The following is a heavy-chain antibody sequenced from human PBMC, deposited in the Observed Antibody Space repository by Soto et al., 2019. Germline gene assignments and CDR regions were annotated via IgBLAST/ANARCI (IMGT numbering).Heavy chain of an antibody. J-gene: IGHJ6*03. CDR1: GFTFSSYS. CDR3: TRSAYMDV. CDR2: ISSGSSTI. Sequence: GGSLRLSCAASGFTFSSYSMNWVRQAPGKGLEWVSYISSGSSTIYYADSVMGRFTISRDNAKNSLYLQMDSLRAEDTAVYYATRSAYMDVWGTGTTVTVSS. V-gene: IGHV3-48*01. D-gene: IGHD2-2*01.